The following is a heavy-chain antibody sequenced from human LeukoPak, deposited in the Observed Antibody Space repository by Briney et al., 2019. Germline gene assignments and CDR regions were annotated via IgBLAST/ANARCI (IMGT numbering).Heavy chain of an antibody. CDR2: ISSSSSYI. V-gene: IGHV3-21*01. D-gene: IGHD1-7*01. CDR1: AFTFSSYS. J-gene: IGHJ4*02. Sequence: GGSLILSCAASAFTFSSYSMNWVRHAPGTGLEWVSSISSSSSYIYYADSVKGRFTISRDNAKNSLYLQMNSLRAEDTAVYFFARGGKGMNYVLLWGQGTLVTVSS. CDR3: ARGGKGMNYVLL.